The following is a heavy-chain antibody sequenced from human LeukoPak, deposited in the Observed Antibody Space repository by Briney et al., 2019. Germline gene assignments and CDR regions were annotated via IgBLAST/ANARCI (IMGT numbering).Heavy chain of an antibody. CDR1: GFTFSSYA. Sequence: GGSLRLSCAASGFTFSSYAMSWVRQAGGKGLEWVSAISGSGGSTYYADSVKGRFTISRDNSKNTLYLQMSSLRAEDTAVYYCAKPKDNSLYCLDYWGQGTLVTVSS. V-gene: IGHV3-23*01. CDR2: ISGSGGST. D-gene: IGHD2-8*02. CDR3: AKPKDNSLYCLDY. J-gene: IGHJ4*02.